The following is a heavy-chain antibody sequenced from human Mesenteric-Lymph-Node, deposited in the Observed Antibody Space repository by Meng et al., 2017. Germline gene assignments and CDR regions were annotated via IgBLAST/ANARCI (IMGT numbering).Heavy chain of an antibody. J-gene: IGHJ4*02. D-gene: IGHD6-19*01. CDR3: ASDQRKAVAGTIFGY. CDR1: GFTFSSYS. CDR2: ISYDGSNE. V-gene: IGHV3-30*04. Sequence: GGSLRLSCAASGFTFSSYSMFWVRQTPGKGLEWVAVISYDGSNEYYADSVKGRFTISRDNSKNTLYLQMNSLRAEDTAVYYCASDQRKAVAGTIFGYWGQGKLVTVSS.